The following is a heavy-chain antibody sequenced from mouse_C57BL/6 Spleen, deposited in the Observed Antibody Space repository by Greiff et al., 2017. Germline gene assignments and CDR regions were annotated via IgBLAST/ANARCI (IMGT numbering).Heavy chain of an antibody. V-gene: IGHV1-15*01. CDR1: GYTSTDYE. CDR3: TKGLRYYFDY. D-gene: IGHD1-1*01. Sequence: QFQLQQSGAELLRLGASVTLSCKASGYTSTDYEMHWVKQTPVRGLEWSGAFGPETGGTAYNQKFKGKAIMAADKSSSTAYMELRSLTSVDSAVYDCTKGLRYYFDYWGQGTTLTVSS. CDR2: FGPETGGT. J-gene: IGHJ2*01.